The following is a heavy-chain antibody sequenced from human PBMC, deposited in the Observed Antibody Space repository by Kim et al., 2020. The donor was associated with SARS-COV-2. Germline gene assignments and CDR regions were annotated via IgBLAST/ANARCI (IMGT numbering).Heavy chain of an antibody. D-gene: IGHD6-19*01. CDR1: GYSFTSYW. V-gene: IGHV5-51*01. CDR3: ARLCSGWSRGGWFDP. J-gene: IGHJ5*02. Sequence: GGSLKISCKGSGYSFTSYWIGWVRQMPGKGLEWMGIIYPGDSDTRYSPSFQGQVTISADKSISTAYLQWSSLKASDTAMYYCARLCSGWSRGGWFDPWGQGTLVTVSS. CDR2: IYPGDSDT.